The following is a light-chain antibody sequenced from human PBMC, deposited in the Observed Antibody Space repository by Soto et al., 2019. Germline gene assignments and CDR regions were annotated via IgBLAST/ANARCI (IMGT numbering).Light chain of an antibody. J-gene: IGKJ4*01. V-gene: IGKV3-15*01. CDR3: QQYNNWPPLT. CDR1: QSVSSK. Sequence: EIVMTQSPATLSVSPGERATLSCRASQSVSSKLAWYQQKPGQAPRLLIYGASTRAPGIPARFSGSGSGTEVTHTLSSLQSEDFAVYSCQQYNNWPPLTFGGGTKVEIK. CDR2: GAS.